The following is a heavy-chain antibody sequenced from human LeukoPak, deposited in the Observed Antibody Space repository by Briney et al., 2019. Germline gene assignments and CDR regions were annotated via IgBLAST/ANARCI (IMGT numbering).Heavy chain of an antibody. CDR3: ARVTGTTALVDYYYYMDV. CDR2: IYSGGST. J-gene: IGHJ6*03. V-gene: IGHV3-53*01. D-gene: IGHD1-7*01. Sequence: GGSLRLSCAASGFTVSSNYMIWVRQAPGKGLEWVSVIYSGGSTYYADSVKGRFTISRDNSKNTLYLQMNSLRAEDTAVYYCARVTGTTALVDYYYYMDVWGKGTTVTVSS. CDR1: GFTVSSNY.